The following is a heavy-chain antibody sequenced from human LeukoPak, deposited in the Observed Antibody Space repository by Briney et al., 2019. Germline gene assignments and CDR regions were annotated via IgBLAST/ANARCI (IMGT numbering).Heavy chain of an antibody. CDR1: GYTFTNYG. CDR2: ISAYNGKT. Sequence: ASVKVSCRASGYTFTNYGFNWVRQAPGQGLEWMGWISAYNGKTSYAQKFQGRVTMTTDTATGTAYMELRSLRSDDTAVYYCARWDRATAATFDYWGQGTLVTVSS. J-gene: IGHJ4*02. D-gene: IGHD6-13*01. V-gene: IGHV1-18*01. CDR3: ARWDRATAATFDY.